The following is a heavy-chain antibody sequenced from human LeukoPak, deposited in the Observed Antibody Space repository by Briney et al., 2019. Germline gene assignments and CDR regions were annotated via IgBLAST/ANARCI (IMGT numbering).Heavy chain of an antibody. V-gene: IGHV4-39*01. Sequence: SETLSLTCTVSGGPISNNDYYWGWIRQPPGKGLEWIGNMYQSGSAHYSPSLKSRVTVSVDTSKNQFSLRVNSVTAADTAVYYCRAYSSLWRGPDYWGLGTLVTVAS. D-gene: IGHD3-22*01. CDR2: MYQSGSA. J-gene: IGHJ4*02. CDR3: RAYSSLWRGPDY. CDR1: GGPISNNDYY.